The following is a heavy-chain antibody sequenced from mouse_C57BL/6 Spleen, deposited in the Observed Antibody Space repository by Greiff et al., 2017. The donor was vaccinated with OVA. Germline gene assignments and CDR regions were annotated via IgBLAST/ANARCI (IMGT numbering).Heavy chain of an antibody. D-gene: IGHD1-1*01. CDR3: ARDDGSSYAY. CDR1: GYTFTDYY. V-gene: IGHV1-26*01. CDR2: INPNNGGT. J-gene: IGHJ3*01. Sequence: VQLKQSGPELVKPGASVKISCKASGYTFTDYYMNWVKQSHGKSLEWIGDINPNNGGTSYNQKFKGKATLTVDKSSSTAYMELRSLTSEDSAVYYCARDDGSSYAYWGQGTLVTVSA.